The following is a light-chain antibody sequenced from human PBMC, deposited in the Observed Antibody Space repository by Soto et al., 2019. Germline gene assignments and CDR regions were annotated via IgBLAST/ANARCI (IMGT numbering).Light chain of an antibody. CDR1: QSITTY. CDR2: AAS. Sequence: DIQMTQSPSSLSASVGDRVTITCRASQSITTYLHWYQKKPGKAPKLLIYAASSLQSGVTSRFSGSGSGTDFTLTISSLQPEDFETYYCQQSYSTPYTFCQGTELKIK. CDR3: QQSYSTPYT. J-gene: IGKJ2*01. V-gene: IGKV1-39*01.